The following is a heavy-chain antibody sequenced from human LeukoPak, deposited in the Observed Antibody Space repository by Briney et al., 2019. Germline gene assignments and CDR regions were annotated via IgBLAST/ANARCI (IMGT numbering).Heavy chain of an antibody. CDR2: ISYDGSNK. Sequence: AGGSLRLSWAASGFTFSSYGMHWVRQAPGKGLEWVAVISYDGSNKYYADSVKGRFTISRDNSKNTLYLQMNSLRAEDTAVYYCAKDQPYYYDSSGRFDYWGQGTLVTVSS. D-gene: IGHD3-22*01. V-gene: IGHV3-30*18. CDR1: GFTFSSYG. J-gene: IGHJ4*02. CDR3: AKDQPYYYDSSGRFDY.